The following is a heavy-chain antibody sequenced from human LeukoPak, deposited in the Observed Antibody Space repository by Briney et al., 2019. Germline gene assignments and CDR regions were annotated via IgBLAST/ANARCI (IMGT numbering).Heavy chain of an antibody. J-gene: IGHJ4*02. D-gene: IGHD7-27*01. CDR3: ARANNWGPAYFDY. Sequence: PSETLSLTCTVSGGSISTYYWNWIRQPPGKGLEWIGYIYYSGSTNYNPSLKSRVTISVDTSKNQFSLKLSSVTAADTAVYYCARANNWGPAYFDYWGQGTLVTVSS. CDR2: IYYSGST. CDR1: GGSISTYY. V-gene: IGHV4-59*01.